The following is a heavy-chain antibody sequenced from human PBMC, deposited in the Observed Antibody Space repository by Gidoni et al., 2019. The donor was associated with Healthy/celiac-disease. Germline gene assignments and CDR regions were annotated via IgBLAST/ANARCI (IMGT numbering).Heavy chain of an antibody. V-gene: IGHV4-34*01. CDR2: INHSGST. D-gene: IGHD6-13*01. CDR3: ARGVWYSSSWYRWGPKYYFDY. Sequence: QVQLQQWGAGLLKPSETLSLTCAVYGGSFSGYYWSWIRQPPGKGLEWIGEINHSGSTNYNPSLKSRVTISVDTSKNQFSLKLSSVTAADTAVYYCARGVWYSSSWYRWGPKYYFDYWGQGTLVTVSS. CDR1: GGSFSGYY. J-gene: IGHJ4*02.